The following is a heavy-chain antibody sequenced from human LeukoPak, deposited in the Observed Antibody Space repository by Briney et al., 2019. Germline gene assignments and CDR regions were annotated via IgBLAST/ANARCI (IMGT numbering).Heavy chain of an antibody. CDR2: IYYSGST. D-gene: IGHD1-26*01. J-gene: IGHJ6*02. V-gene: IGHV4-31*03. CDR1: GGSISSGGYY. CDR3: ATLWEPANYYGMDV. Sequence: PSQTLSLTCTVSGGSISSGGYYWSWIRQHPGKGLEWIGHIYYSGSTYYNPSLKSRVTISVDTSKNQFSLKLSSVTAADTAVYYCATLWEPANYYGMDVWGQGTTVTVSS.